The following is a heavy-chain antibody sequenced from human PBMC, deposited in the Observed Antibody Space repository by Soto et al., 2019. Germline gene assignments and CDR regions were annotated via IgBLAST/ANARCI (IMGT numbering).Heavy chain of an antibody. V-gene: IGHV1-69*12. CDR3: ARDSRPYDWFDP. CDR1: GGTFSSYP. D-gene: IGHD3-16*01. J-gene: IGHJ5*02. Sequence: QVQLVQSGAEVKKPGSSVKVSCKASGGTFSSYPISWVRLAPGQGLEWMGGIIPIFGTANYAQKFQGRVTITADESTSTAYMELSSLRSEDTAVYYCARDSRPYDWFDPWGQGTLVTVSS. CDR2: IIPIFGTA.